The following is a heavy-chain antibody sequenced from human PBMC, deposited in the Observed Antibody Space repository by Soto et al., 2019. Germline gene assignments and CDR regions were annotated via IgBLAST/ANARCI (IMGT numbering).Heavy chain of an antibody. Sequence: GGSLRLSCAASGFTFSSYWMHWVRQAPGKGLVWVSRINSDGSSTSYADSVKGRFTISRDNAKNTLYLQMNSLRAEDTAVYYCASGRSSGWYWFDDRDSDYWGQGTLVTVSS. V-gene: IGHV3-74*01. J-gene: IGHJ4*02. CDR3: ASGRSSGWYWFDDRDSDY. CDR2: INSDGSST. CDR1: GFTFSSYW. D-gene: IGHD6-19*01.